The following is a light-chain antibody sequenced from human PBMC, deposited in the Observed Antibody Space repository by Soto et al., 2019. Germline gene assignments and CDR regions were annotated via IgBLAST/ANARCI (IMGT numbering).Light chain of an antibody. CDR2: GTS. Sequence: DIQMTQSPSALSASAVDRATISCRSSQSVTSRLALYQQKPGQAPRLLIYGTSTRATGVPARFSGSGAGTQFTLTISSLQSDDFATYYCKQSNRTSGTFGQGTKVDI. J-gene: IGKJ1*01. CDR1: QSVTSR. CDR3: KQSNRTSGT. V-gene: IGKV3-15*01.